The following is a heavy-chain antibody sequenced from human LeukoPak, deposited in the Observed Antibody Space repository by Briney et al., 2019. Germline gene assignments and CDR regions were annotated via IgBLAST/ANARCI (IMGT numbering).Heavy chain of an antibody. D-gene: IGHD3-22*01. V-gene: IGHV4-38-2*01. CDR1: GYSFSSGYY. J-gene: IGHJ4*02. CDR3: TRGNRYYDSSGPLDY. Sequence: SETLSLTCAVSGYSFSSGYYWGWIRQPPGKGLEWIGSIYHSGSTYYNPSLKSRVSISLDTFKNQFSLNLTSVTAADTAVYYCTRGNRYYDSSGPLDYWGQGTLVTVSS. CDR2: IYHSGST.